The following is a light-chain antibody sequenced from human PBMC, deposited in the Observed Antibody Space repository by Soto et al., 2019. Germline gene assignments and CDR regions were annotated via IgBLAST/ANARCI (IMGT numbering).Light chain of an antibody. V-gene: IGKV1-5*01. Sequence: DIQVTQSASTLSSSVGDRVTITCRASQSISSWLAWYQQKPGKAPKLLIYDASSLESGVPSRFSGSGSGTDFTLTISCLQSEDFATYYCQQYYSFPWTFGQGTKVDIK. CDR2: DAS. CDR1: QSISSW. CDR3: QQYYSFPWT. J-gene: IGKJ1*01.